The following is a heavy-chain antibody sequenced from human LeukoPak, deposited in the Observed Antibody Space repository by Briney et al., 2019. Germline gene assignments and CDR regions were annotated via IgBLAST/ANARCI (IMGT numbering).Heavy chain of an antibody. Sequence: GGPLRLSCAASGFTFSISDMHWVRQAPGKGLEYVSGIRSNGGSTYYANSVKGRFTISRDNSKNTLYLQMGSLRAEDMAVYYCARVARAGFYAFDIWGQGTMVTVSS. CDR2: IRSNGGST. CDR3: ARVARAGFYAFDI. J-gene: IGHJ3*02. D-gene: IGHD3-10*01. CDR1: GFTFSISD. V-gene: IGHV3-64*01.